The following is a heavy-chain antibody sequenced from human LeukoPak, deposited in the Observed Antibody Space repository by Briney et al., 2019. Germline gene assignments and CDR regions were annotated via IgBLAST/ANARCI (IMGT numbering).Heavy chain of an antibody. J-gene: IGHJ6*02. CDR2: ISSDGTNK. Sequence: GGSLRLSCAASGFTFSSYDMHWARQAPGKGLEWVALISSDGTNKYYADSGKGRFTISRDNSKNTLYLQMNSLRGEDTALYYCVKVLVTYTVDVWGQGTRVTVSS. D-gene: IGHD4/OR15-4a*01. V-gene: IGHV3-30*18. CDR1: GFTFSSYD. CDR3: VKVLVTYTVDV.